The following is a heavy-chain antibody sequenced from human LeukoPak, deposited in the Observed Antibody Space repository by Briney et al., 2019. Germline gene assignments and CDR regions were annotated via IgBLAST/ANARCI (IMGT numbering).Heavy chain of an antibody. CDR2: IYSGST. CDR3: ARSWAGMYYPFYYFDY. Sequence: SETLSLTCTVSGGSISNYYWSWVRQPAGKGLEWIGRIYSGSTNYNPSLKSRVGVSVDTSKNHFSLNLDSVTAADTAVYYCARSWAGMYYPFYYFDYWGQGALVTVSP. V-gene: IGHV4-4*07. CDR1: GGSISNYY. J-gene: IGHJ4*02. D-gene: IGHD1-26*01.